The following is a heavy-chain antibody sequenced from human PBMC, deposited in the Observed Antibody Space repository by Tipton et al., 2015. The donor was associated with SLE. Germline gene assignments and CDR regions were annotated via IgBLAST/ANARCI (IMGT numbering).Heavy chain of an antibody. J-gene: IGHJ4*02. D-gene: IGHD6-19*01. CDR1: GYSFSDYY. V-gene: IGHV1-2*02. CDR2: INPNNGDT. Sequence: QSGPEVKKPGASVKVSCKASGYSFSDYYMHWVRQAPGQGLEWMGWINPNNGDTDITQKFHDRVTMTSDTSITTAYLELRGLRSDDTAVFYCARPIYSRGWLFDFWGQGTPVTVSS. CDR3: ARPIYSRGWLFDF.